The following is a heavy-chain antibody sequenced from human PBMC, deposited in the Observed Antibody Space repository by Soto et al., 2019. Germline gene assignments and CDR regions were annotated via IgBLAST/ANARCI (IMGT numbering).Heavy chain of an antibody. V-gene: IGHV6-1*01. J-gene: IGHJ1*01. CDR1: GDSVSSNSAA. Sequence: PSQTLSLTGAISGDSVSSNSAAWECSIRSPSRGLEWLGRTYYRSKWYNDYAVSVKSRITINPDTSKNQFSLQLNSVTPEDTAVYYCALSSIAARPTSGYFQHWGQGTLVTVS. D-gene: IGHD6-6*01. CDR3: ALSSIAARPTSGYFQH. CDR2: TYYRSKWYN.